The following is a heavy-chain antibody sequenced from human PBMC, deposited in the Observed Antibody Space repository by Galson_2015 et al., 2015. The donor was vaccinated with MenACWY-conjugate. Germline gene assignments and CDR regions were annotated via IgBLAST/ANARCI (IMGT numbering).Heavy chain of an antibody. CDR1: GGTFSSYA. CDR3: ARFNSSGYYPHYYYYYYMDV. D-gene: IGHD3-22*01. CDR2: IIPIFGTA. Sequence: SVKVSCKASGGTFSSYAISWVRQAPGQGLEWMGGIIPIFGTANYAQKFQGRVTITADESTSTAYMELSSLRSEDTAVYYCARFNSSGYYPHYYYYYYMDVWGKGTTVTVSS. J-gene: IGHJ6*03. V-gene: IGHV1-69*13.